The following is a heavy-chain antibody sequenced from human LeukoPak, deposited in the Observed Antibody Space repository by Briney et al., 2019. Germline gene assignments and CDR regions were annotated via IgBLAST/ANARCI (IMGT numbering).Heavy chain of an antibody. Sequence: SVKVSCKASGGTFSSYAISWVRQAPGQGLEWMGRIIPILGIANYAQKFQGRVTITADKSTSTAYMELSSLRSEDTAVYYCALTQLGVTTGGYYFDYWGQGILVTVSS. CDR2: IIPILGIA. J-gene: IGHJ4*02. CDR3: ALTQLGVTTGGYYFDY. CDR1: GGTFSSYA. V-gene: IGHV1-69*04. D-gene: IGHD4-17*01.